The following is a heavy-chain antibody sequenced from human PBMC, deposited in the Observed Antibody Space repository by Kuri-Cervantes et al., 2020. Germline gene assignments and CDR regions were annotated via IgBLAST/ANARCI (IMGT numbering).Heavy chain of an antibody. J-gene: IGHJ2*01. D-gene: IGHD2/OR15-2a*01. V-gene: IGHV3-33*08. CDR3: ARDRAVYGNWYFDL. Sequence: GESLKISCAASGFTFSSYWMSWVRQAPGKGLEWVAVIWYDGSNKYYADSVKGRFTISRDNSKNTLYLQMNSLRAEDTAVYYCARDRAVYGNWYFDLWGRGTLVTVSS. CDR1: GFTFSSYW. CDR2: IWYDGSNK.